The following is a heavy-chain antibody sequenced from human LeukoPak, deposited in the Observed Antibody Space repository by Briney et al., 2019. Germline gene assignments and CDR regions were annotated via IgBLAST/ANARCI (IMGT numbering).Heavy chain of an antibody. CDR1: GFTFSSYS. CDR2: ISSSSSYI. J-gene: IGHJ4*02. V-gene: IGHV3-21*01. CDR3: ARVDSSGWYSFDY. Sequence: GGSLRLSCAASGFTFSSYSMNWVRQAPGKGLEWVSSISSSSSYIYYADSVKGRFTISRDNAKNSLYPQMNSLRAEDTAVYYCARVDSSGWYSFDYWGQGTLVTVSS. D-gene: IGHD6-19*01.